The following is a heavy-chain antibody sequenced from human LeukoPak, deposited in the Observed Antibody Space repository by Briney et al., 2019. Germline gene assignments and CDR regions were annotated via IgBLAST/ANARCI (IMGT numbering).Heavy chain of an antibody. D-gene: IGHD2-15*01. J-gene: IGHJ4*02. CDR2: INPNSGGT. V-gene: IGHV1-2*02. CDR1: GYTFTGYY. CDR3: ALALYCSGGSCYTALGY. Sequence: GASVKVSCKASGYTFTGYYMHWVRQAPGQGLEWMGWINPNSGGTNYAQKFQGRVTMTRDTSISTAYMELSRLRPDDTAVYYCALALYCSGGSCYTALGYWGQGTLVTVSS.